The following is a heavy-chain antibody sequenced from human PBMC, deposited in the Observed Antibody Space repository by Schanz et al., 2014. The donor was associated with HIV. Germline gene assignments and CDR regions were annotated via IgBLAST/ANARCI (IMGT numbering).Heavy chain of an antibody. CDR2: SRVKSDSYAT. J-gene: IGHJ6*02. CDR3: RGYRFYYGMDV. CDR1: GFTFGDHP. V-gene: IGHV3-72*01. D-gene: IGHD5-18*01. Sequence: EVQLVESGGGLVKPGRSLRLSCTASGFTFGDHPMSWFRQAPGKGLEWVARSRVKSDSYATEYAASVTGRFTISRDDSKNSVYLQMNSLNIEDTAVYYCRGYRFYYGMDVWGQGTAVTVSS.